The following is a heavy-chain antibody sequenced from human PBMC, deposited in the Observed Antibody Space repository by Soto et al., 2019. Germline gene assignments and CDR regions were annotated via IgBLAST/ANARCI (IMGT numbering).Heavy chain of an antibody. CDR2: IGPSSGDT. V-gene: IGHV1-46*01. CDR1: GYTFTKYY. Sequence: ASVKVSCKASGYTFTKYYLHWVRQAPGHGLEWVGIIGPSSGDTTNAQSFQGRLILTRDTSTSTVYLELSSLTSDDTAVYYCARAAYYYDSSGYYSLEYWGQGTQVTVSS. CDR3: ARAAYYYDSSGYYSLEY. J-gene: IGHJ4*02. D-gene: IGHD3-22*01.